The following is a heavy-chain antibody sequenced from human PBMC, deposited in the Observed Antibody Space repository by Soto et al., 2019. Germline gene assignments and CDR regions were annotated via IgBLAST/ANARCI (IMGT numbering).Heavy chain of an antibody. D-gene: IGHD6-19*01. Sequence: SETLSLTCAVYVGAFSGYYWSWIRQPPGKGLEWIGEINHSGSTNYNPSLKSRVTISVDTSKNQFSLKLSSVTAADTAVYYCARQGAVAGTSPILAYWGQGTLVTVSS. J-gene: IGHJ4*02. CDR2: INHSGST. CDR3: ARQGAVAGTSPILAY. V-gene: IGHV4-34*01. CDR1: VGAFSGYY.